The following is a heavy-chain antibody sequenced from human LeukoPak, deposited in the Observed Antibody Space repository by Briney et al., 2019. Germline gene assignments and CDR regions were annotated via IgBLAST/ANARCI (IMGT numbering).Heavy chain of an antibody. CDR3: ARGLNPTYYYDNSGYSDY. J-gene: IGHJ4*02. CDR1: GYTFTTYG. D-gene: IGHD3-22*01. Sequence: ASVEVSCKASGYTFTTYGITWVRQAPGQGLEWMGWISANNGNTNCAQKFQGRVTMTTDTSTSTAYMELRSLRSDDTAVYFCARGLNPTYYYDNSGYSDYWGQGTLVTVSS. CDR2: ISANNGNT. V-gene: IGHV1-18*01.